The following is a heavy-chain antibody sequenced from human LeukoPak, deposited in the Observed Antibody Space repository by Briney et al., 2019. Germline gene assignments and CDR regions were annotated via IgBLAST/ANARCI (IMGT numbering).Heavy chain of an antibody. J-gene: IGHJ4*02. CDR1: GFTFSAYG. V-gene: IGHV3-33*01. CDR2: IWYDGSKK. CDR3: ARVNGELLDY. D-gene: IGHD1-26*01. Sequence: PGGSLRLSCAASGFTFSAYGMHWVRQAPGKGLEWVAVIWYDGSKKYYADSVKGRFTISRDSSKNTPYLEMNSLRAEDTAVYFCARVNGELLDYWGQGTLVTVSS.